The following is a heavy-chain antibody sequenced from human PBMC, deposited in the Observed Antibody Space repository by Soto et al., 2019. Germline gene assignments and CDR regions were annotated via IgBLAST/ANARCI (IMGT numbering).Heavy chain of an antibody. Sequence: ASVKVSCKASGGTFSSYAISWVRQAPGQGLEWMGGIIPIFGTANNAQKFQGRVTITADESTSTAYMELSSLRSEDTAVYYCALHYGSESNYYYYGMDVWGQGTTVTVSS. D-gene: IGHD3-10*01. CDR3: ALHYGSESNYYYYGMDV. J-gene: IGHJ6*02. CDR2: IIPIFGTA. CDR1: GGTFSSYA. V-gene: IGHV1-69*13.